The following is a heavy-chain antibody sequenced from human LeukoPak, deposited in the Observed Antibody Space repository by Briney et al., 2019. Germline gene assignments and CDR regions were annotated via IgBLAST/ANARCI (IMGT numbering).Heavy chain of an antibody. CDR3: AKDLRMVRGVRPCHVDLKGCDP. CDR1: GFTFSSYG. V-gene: IGHV3-30*02. J-gene: IGHJ5*02. D-gene: IGHD3-10*01. CDR2: IRYDGSNK. Sequence: GGSLRLSCAASGFTFSSYGMHWVRQAPGKGLEWVAFIRYDGSNKYYADSVKGRFTISRDNSKNTLYLQMNSLRAEDTAVYYCAKDLRMVRGVRPCHVDLKGCDPWGQGTLVTVSS.